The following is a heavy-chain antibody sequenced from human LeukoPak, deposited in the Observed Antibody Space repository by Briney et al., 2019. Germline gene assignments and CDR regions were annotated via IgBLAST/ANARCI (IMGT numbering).Heavy chain of an antibody. CDR3: AGGYDSGGYYTPYYFDY. Sequence: PGGSLRLSCAASGFTFSRYWMSWVRQAPGKGLEWVANIKQDGSEKYYVDSVKGRFTISRDNAKNSLYLQMNSLRAEDTAVYYCAGGYDSGGYYTPYYFDYWGQGTLVTVSS. CDR1: GFTFSRYW. CDR2: IKQDGSEK. V-gene: IGHV3-7*01. D-gene: IGHD3-22*01. J-gene: IGHJ4*02.